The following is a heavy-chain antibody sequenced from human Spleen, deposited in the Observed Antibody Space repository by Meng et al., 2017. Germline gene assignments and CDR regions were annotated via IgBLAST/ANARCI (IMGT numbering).Heavy chain of an antibody. Sequence: QVQLVESGGGVGQPGRSRRLSCAGSGFTFIDYAMHWVRQAPGKGPQLVAIVSHDGNSGCYADSVKGRFSVSRDNFKNIQFLHMNSLRPEDTALYYCARDKSHYDGRSGWFDPWGQGTLVTVSS. CDR3: ARDKSHYDGRSGWFDP. D-gene: IGHD3-16*01. V-gene: IGHV3-30-3*01. CDR2: VSHDGNSG. J-gene: IGHJ5*02. CDR1: GFTFIDYA.